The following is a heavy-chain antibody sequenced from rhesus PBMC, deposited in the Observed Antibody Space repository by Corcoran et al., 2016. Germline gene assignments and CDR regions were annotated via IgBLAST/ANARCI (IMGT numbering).Heavy chain of an antibody. CDR3: ASRIAAPFDY. J-gene: IGHJ4*01. Sequence: QVQLQESGPGLVKPSETLSLTCAVSGGSISSSNWWSWIRQPPGKGMEWIGYIIGSSGSPYFNPSLNSRFTISTDTSKNQFSLKLSSVTAADTAVYYCASRIAAPFDYWGQGVLVTVSS. V-gene: IGHV4-65*01. D-gene: IGHD6-31*01. CDR1: GGSISSSNW. CDR2: IIGSSGSP.